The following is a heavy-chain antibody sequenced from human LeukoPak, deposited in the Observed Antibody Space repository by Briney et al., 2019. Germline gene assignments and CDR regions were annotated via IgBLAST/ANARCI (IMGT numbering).Heavy chain of an antibody. Sequence: QAGGSLRLSCVISGYTFTHYGFHWVRQAPGKALEWVAYISYNGNNKYEDSVKGRFTISRDNSKNTLHLQMNGLRAEDTAVYYCAELGITMIGGVWGKGTTVTISS. CDR1: GYTFTHYG. J-gene: IGHJ6*04. CDR3: AELGITMIGGV. V-gene: IGHV3-30*18. D-gene: IGHD3-10*02. CDR2: ISYNGNN.